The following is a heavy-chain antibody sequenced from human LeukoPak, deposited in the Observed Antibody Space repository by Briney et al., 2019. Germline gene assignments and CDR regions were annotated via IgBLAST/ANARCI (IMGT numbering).Heavy chain of an antibody. D-gene: IGHD2-2*01. Sequence: SETLSLTCTVSGGSISSSSYYWGWIRQPPGKGLEWIGSIYYSGSTYYNPSLKSRVTISVDTSKNQFSLKLSSVTAADTAVYYCARTSYCSSTSCNFDYWGQGTLVAVSS. J-gene: IGHJ4*02. CDR3: ARTSYCSSTSCNFDY. CDR1: GGSISSSSYY. V-gene: IGHV4-39*01. CDR2: IYYSGST.